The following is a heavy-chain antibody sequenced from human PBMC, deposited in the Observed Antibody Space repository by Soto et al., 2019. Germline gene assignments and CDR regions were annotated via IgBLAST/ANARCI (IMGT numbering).Heavy chain of an antibody. CDR3: ARRSRAGTRYDYGMDV. Sequence: PSETLSLTCTVSGGSISSGGYYWSWIRQHPGKGLEWIGYIYYSGSTYYNPSLKSRVTISVDTSKNQFSLKLSSVTAADTAVYYCARRSRAGTRYDYGMDVWGQGTTVTVS. CDR1: GGSISSGGYY. V-gene: IGHV4-31*03. CDR2: IYYSGST. J-gene: IGHJ6*02.